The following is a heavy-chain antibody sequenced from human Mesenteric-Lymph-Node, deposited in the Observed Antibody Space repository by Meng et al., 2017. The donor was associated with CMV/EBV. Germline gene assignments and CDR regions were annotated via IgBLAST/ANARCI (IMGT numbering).Heavy chain of an antibody. V-gene: IGHV4-59*01. Sequence: ESLKISCAASGFTFSDYTIHWVRQAPGKGLEWIGHTHYSGSANYNPSLKSRVTISVDTSNNQFSLKLRSVTAADTAVYYCARDRRAAHWNFDPWGQGTLVTVSS. CDR1: GFTFSDYT. J-gene: IGHJ5*02. D-gene: IGHD1-1*01. CDR2: THYSGSA. CDR3: ARDRRAAHWNFDP.